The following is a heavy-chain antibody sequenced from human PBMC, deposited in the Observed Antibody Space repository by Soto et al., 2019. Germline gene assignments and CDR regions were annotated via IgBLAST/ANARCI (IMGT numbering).Heavy chain of an antibody. J-gene: IGHJ5*02. Sequence: GGSLRLSCVGSGFSLSSYAMSWVRQAPGKGLQWVSTISGSGGSSYSQYYADSVKGRFTVSRDKSKNTLYLQITSLRVEDTAVYYCAKTTGYHPLYWFDPWGQGTLVTVSS. CDR1: GFSLSSYA. V-gene: IGHV3-23*01. CDR2: ISGSGGSSYSQ. D-gene: IGHD3-9*01. CDR3: AKTTGYHPLYWFDP.